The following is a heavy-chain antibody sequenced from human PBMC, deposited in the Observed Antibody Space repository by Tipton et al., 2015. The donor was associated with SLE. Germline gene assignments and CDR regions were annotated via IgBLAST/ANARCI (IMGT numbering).Heavy chain of an antibody. CDR2: ISANGGTT. D-gene: IGHD2-8*01. CDR3: ATVSNSDNGA. V-gene: IGHV3-23*01. CDR1: GFAFSTYA. Sequence: SLRLSCVASGFAFSTYALTWVRQAPGKGLEWVSSISANGGTTFYGDSVKGRFTIFRDNTKNTLYLQMNSLTTDDTAVDYCATVSNSDNGAWGQGTLVTVSS. J-gene: IGHJ4*02.